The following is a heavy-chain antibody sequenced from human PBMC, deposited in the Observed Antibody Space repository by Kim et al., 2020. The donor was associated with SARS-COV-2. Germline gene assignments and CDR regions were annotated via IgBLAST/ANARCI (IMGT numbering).Heavy chain of an antibody. V-gene: IGHV4-39*01. J-gene: IGHJ4*02. Sequence: SETLSLTCTASGDSISGSRDFWGWIRQPPGKGLDWIGTILYTGSTYYTPSFKSRVTISVDTSKNQFSLKLTSVTAADTAVYYCARHNRPQALGPDCWGQG. CDR3: ARHNRPQALGPDC. CDR1: GDSISGSRDF. CDR2: ILYTGST.